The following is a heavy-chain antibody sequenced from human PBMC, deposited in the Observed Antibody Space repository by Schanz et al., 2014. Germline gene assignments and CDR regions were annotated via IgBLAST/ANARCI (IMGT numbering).Heavy chain of an antibody. J-gene: IGHJ4*02. V-gene: IGHV3-66*01. Sequence: EVQLVESGGGLVQPGGSLRLSCAVSGFIVRSNYMTWVRQAPGKGLEWVSFVHPGGSTYYPDSVKGRFTISRDSSKNTLYLQMNSLRPEDTAIYYCVKNQYDDVDLSSFYFDFWGQGTLVTVSS. CDR3: VKNQYDDVDLSSFYFDF. CDR2: VHPGGST. CDR1: GFIVRSNY. D-gene: IGHD3-10*02.